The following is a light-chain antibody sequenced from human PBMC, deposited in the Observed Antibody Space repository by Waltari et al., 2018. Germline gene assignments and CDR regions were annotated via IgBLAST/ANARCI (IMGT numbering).Light chain of an antibody. CDR1: ALPKQY. Sequence: SYELTQPPSVSVSPGQTARITCSGDALPKQYAYWYQQKPDQAPVLVIYKDSERPSGIPERFSGSSSGTTVTLTISGVQAEDEADYYCQSADSSGTVVFGGGTKLTVL. CDR2: KDS. J-gene: IGLJ2*01. CDR3: QSADSSGTVV. V-gene: IGLV3-25*03.